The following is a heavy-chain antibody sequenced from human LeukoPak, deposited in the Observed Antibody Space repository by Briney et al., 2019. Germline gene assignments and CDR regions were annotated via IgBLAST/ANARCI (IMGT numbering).Heavy chain of an antibody. CDR2: IYYSGST. J-gene: IGHJ6*02. Sequence: SETLSLTCTVSGGSISSYYWTWIRQPPGKALEWIGYIYYSGSTNYNPSLKSRVTISVDTSKNQLSLKLTSVTAADTALYYCARGTSDYYYAMDVWGQGTAVTVSS. V-gene: IGHV4-59*01. CDR3: ARGTSDYYYAMDV. CDR1: GGSISSYY.